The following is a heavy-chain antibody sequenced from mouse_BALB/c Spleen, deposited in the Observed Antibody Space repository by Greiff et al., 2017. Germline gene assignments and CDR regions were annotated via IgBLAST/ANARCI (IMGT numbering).Heavy chain of an antibody. J-gene: IGHJ3*01. CDR1: GFTFSSYT. CDR3: TNLIEAY. CDR2: ISSGGSYT. D-gene: IGHD6-1*01. V-gene: IGHV5-6-4*01. Sequence: EVKLVESGGGLVKPGGSLKLSCAASGFTFSSYTMSWVRQTPEKRLEWVATISSGGSYTYYPDSVKGRFTISRDNAKNTLYLQMSSLKSEDTAMYYCTNLIEAYWGQGTLVTVSA.